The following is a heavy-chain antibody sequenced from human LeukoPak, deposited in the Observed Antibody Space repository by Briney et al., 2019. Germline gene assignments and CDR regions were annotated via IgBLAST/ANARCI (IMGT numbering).Heavy chain of an antibody. CDR1: GYTFTGYD. J-gene: IGHJ4*02. Sequence: ASVKVSCKASGYTFTGYDINWVRQATGQGLEWMGWMNPNSGNTGYAQKFQGRVTMTRNTSISTAYMELSSLRSEDTAVYYCARGGLRFICSDHWGQGTLVTVSS. CDR3: ARGGLRFICSDH. D-gene: IGHD5-12*01. V-gene: IGHV1-8*01. CDR2: MNPNSGNT.